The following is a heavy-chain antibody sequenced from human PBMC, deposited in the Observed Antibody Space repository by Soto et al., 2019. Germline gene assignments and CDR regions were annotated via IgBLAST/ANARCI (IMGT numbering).Heavy chain of an antibody. CDR2: IRGSGGST. Sequence: GASVKVSCGASGFTFSSYAMSWVRQAPGKGLAWVSGIRGSGGSTYYADSVKGRFTISRDNSKNTLFLEMNGLRAEDTAVYYCAKDRLDTNSSSYGMDVWRQGTTVTVSS. J-gene: IGHJ6*02. CDR3: AKDRLDTNSSSYGMDV. D-gene: IGHD5-18*01. CDR1: GFTFSSYA. V-gene: IGHV3-23*01.